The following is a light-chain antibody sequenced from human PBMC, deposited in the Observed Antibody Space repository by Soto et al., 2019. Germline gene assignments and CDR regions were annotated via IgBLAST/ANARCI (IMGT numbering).Light chain of an antibody. CDR2: EVF. CDR1: SNDIGAYNY. Sequence: QSALTQPPSASGSPGQSVTISCTGTSNDIGAYNYVSWYQHHPGKVPKLLIYEVFRRPSGVPDRFSASKSGNTASLTVSGLQPEDEADYYCLSYVGRETGVFGSETKVTVL. CDR3: LSYVGRETGV. J-gene: IGLJ1*01. V-gene: IGLV2-8*01.